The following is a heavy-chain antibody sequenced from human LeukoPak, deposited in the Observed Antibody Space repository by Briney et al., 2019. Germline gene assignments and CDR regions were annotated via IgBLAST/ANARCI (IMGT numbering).Heavy chain of an antibody. CDR2: IYSGGST. CDR1: GFTVSSNY. CDR3: ARDVFYDSSGPPY. D-gene: IGHD3-22*01. J-gene: IGHJ4*02. Sequence: GGSLRLSCAAAGFTVSSNYMSWVRQAPGKGLEWVSVIYSGGSTYYADSVKGRFTISRDNSKNTLYLQMNSLRAEDTAVYYCARDVFYDSSGPPYWGQGTLVTVSS. V-gene: IGHV3-53*01.